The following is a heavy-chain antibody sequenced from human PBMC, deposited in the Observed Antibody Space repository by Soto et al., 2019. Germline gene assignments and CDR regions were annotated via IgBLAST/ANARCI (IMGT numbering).Heavy chain of an antibody. CDR1: GFTFSSYA. CDR2: ILYDGSDK. V-gene: IGHV3-30-3*01. Sequence: QVQLVESGGGVVQPGRSLRLSCAASGFTFSSYAMHWARQAPGKGLEWVAVILYDGSDKYYADSVKGRFTISRDNSKSTLYLQMNSLRAEDTAVYYCARAAYYYDSSGYYHLDYWGQGTLVTVSS. D-gene: IGHD3-22*01. CDR3: ARAAYYYDSSGYYHLDY. J-gene: IGHJ4*02.